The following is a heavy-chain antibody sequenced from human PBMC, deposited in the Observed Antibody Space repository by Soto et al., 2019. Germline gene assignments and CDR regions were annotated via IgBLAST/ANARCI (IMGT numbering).Heavy chain of an antibody. D-gene: IGHD6-13*01. Sequence: GASVKVSCKASGGTFSTYTIIWVRQAPGQGLEWMGRILPMLDITNSAQRFQGRVTITADKSTSTAYLELSSLRFEDTALYYCTLGSWSAETFDIWGRGTMVTVSS. V-gene: IGHV1-69*02. CDR1: GGTFSTYT. J-gene: IGHJ3*02. CDR2: ILPMLDIT. CDR3: TLGSWSAETFDI.